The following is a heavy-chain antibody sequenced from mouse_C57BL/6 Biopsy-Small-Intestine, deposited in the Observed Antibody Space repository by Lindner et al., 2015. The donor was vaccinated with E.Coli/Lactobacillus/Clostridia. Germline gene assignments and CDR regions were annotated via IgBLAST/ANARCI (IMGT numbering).Heavy chain of an antibody. CDR3: VRGTGSWFAY. D-gene: IGHD4-1*01. CDR1: GFSFNTYA. J-gene: IGHJ3*01. V-gene: IGHV10-1*01. Sequence: VQLQESGGGLVQPKGSLKLSCAASGFSFNTYAMNWVRQAPGKGLEWVARIRSKSNNYATYYADSVKDRFTISRDDSESMLYLQMNNLKTEDTAMYYCVRGTGSWFAYWGKGLWSLSLQ. CDR2: IRSKSNNYAT.